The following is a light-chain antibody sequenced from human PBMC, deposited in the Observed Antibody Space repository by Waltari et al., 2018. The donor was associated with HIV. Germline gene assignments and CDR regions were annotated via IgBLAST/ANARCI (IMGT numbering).Light chain of an antibody. Sequence: QSILTQPPSVSGAPGQWVTISCTGSSSNIGAPFAVHWYQQLPGAAPNLLSQGNDNRPSEFPARFSVSKTGTSASLAITGLQAEDEASYYCQSYDTSLRAVLFSGGTRLTVL. CDR3: QSYDTSLRAVL. V-gene: IGLV1-40*01. J-gene: IGLJ2*01. CDR1: SSNIGAPFA. CDR2: GND.